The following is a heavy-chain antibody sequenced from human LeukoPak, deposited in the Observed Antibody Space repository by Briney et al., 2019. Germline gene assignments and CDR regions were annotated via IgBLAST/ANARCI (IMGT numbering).Heavy chain of an antibody. CDR3: ARGVISSDFGY. V-gene: IGHV4-34*01. CDR2: INHRGST. Sequence: GSLRLSCAASGFTFSTYWMSWVRQPPGKGLEWIGEINHRGSTNYNPSLKSRVTISVDTSKNQFSLKLSSVTAADTAVYYCARGVISSDFGYWGQGTLVTVSS. D-gene: IGHD2/OR15-2a*01. J-gene: IGHJ4*02. CDR1: GFTFSTYW.